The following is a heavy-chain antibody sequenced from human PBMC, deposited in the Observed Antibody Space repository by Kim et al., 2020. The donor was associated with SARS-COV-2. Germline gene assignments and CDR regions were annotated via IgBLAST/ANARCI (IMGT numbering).Heavy chain of an antibody. CDR3: ARDLERDYDFWSGYPLHRYYYGMDV. V-gene: IGHV3-33*01. CDR2: IWYDGSNK. CDR1: GFTFSSYG. J-gene: IGHJ6*02. Sequence: GGSLRLSCAASGFTFSSYGMHWVRQAPGKGLEWVAVIWYDGSNKYYADSVKGRFTISRDNSKNTLYLQMNSLRAEDTAVYYCARDLERDYDFWSGYPLHRYYYGMDVWGQGTTVTVSS. D-gene: IGHD3-3*01.